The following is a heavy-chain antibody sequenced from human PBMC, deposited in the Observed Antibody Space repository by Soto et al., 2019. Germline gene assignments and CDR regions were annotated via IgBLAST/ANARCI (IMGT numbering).Heavy chain of an antibody. V-gene: IGHV3-23*01. D-gene: IGHD6-19*01. CDR2: ISGSGGST. CDR1: GFTFSSYA. J-gene: IGHJ3*02. CDR3: AKDLGAVAGTRGAFDI. Sequence: EVQLLESGGGLVQPGGSLRLSCAASGFTFSSYAMSWVRQVPGKGLEWVSAISGSGGSTYYADSVKGRFTISRDNSKNTLYLQMNSLRAEDTAVYYCAKDLGAVAGTRGAFDIWGQGTMVTVSS.